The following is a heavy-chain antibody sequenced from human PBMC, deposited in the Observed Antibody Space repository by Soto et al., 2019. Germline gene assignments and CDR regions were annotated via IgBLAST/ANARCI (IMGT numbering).Heavy chain of an antibody. CDR1: GFTFNNYA. D-gene: IGHD3-10*01. V-gene: IGHV3-23*01. Sequence: EVQLLESGGGLVQPGGSLRLSCAASGFTFNNYAMTWVRQAPGKGLEWVSTVLQSGSGTYYADSVRGRFIISRDNSKNTLYLQMNSLRAEDTAVYYCARDLSGRADVWGQGTTVTVSS. J-gene: IGHJ6*02. CDR3: ARDLSGRADV. CDR2: VLQSGSGT.